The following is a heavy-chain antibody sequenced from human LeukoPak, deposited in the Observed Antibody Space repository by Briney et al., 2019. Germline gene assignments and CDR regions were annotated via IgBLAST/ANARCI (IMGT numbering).Heavy chain of an antibody. V-gene: IGHV3-23*01. CDR2: ISGSGDNSGSGDNT. CDR3: AKFALRYCSGGSCHPFDY. J-gene: IGHJ4*02. D-gene: IGHD2-15*01. Sequence: GGSLRLSCAASGFTFSNYGMSWVRQAPGKGLECVSRISGSGDNSGSGDNTYYADSVKGRFIISRDNSKNTLYLQMNSLRAEDTAVYYCAKFALRYCSGGSCHPFDYWGQGTLVTVSS. CDR1: GFTFSNYG.